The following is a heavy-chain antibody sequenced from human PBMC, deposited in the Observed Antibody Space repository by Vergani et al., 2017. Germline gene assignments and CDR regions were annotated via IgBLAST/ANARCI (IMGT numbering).Heavy chain of an antibody. V-gene: IGHV3-7*01. Sequence: QLVESGGGLVQPGGSLRLSCVTSGFTFSNFWMIWVRQAPGKGLVWLSSINQDGSATYYLDSVKGRFSVSRDNAKNSLYLQMHGLSVQDTAIYYCAKHDYVQYPTAFASWGQGGLVTVSS. CDR2: INQDGSAT. CDR3: AKHDYVQYPTAFAS. D-gene: IGHD4-17*01. CDR1: GFTFSNFW. J-gene: IGHJ4*02.